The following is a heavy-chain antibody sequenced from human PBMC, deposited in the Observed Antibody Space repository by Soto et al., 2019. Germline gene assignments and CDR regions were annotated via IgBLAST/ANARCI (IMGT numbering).Heavy chain of an antibody. CDR1: GGNFSSYA. CDR3: ARVLAAAGFDP. V-gene: IGHV1-69*13. J-gene: IGHJ5*02. Sequence: SVKVSCKPSGGNFSSYAISWVRQAPGQGLEWMGGIIPIFGTANYAQKFQGGVTITADESTSTAYMELSSLRSEDTAVYYCARVLAAAGFDPWGQGTLVTVSS. CDR2: IIPIFGTA. D-gene: IGHD6-13*01.